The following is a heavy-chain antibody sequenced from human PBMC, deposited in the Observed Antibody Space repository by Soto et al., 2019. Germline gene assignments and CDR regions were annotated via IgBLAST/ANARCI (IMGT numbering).Heavy chain of an antibody. D-gene: IGHD3-10*01. J-gene: IGHJ6*02. CDR2: ISGSSSYI. Sequence: EVQLVESGGGLVKPGGSLRLSCTASGITFSDYSMNWVRQTPGKGLEWVSSISGSSSYIYYADSVKGRFTISRDNAKNSLYLQMNSRRDDDTAVYYCASLRGGMDVWGQGTTVTVSS. CDR1: GITFSDYS. V-gene: IGHV3-21*01. CDR3: ASLRGGMDV.